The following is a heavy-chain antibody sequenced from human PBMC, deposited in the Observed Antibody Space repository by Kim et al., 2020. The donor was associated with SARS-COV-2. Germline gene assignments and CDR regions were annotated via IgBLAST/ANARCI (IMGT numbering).Heavy chain of an antibody. CDR2: INAGNGNT. V-gene: IGHV1-3*01. Sequence: ASVKVSCKASGYTFTSYAMHWVRQAPGQRLEWMGWINAGNGNTKYSQKFQGRVTITRDTSASTAYMELSSLRSEDTAVYYCARDLVGSYAQTFDIWGQGTMVTVSS. CDR1: GYTFTSYA. CDR3: ARDLVGSYAQTFDI. D-gene: IGHD1-26*01. J-gene: IGHJ3*02.